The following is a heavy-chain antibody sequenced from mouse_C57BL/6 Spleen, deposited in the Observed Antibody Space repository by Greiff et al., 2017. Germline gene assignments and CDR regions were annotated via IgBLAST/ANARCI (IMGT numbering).Heavy chain of an antibody. Sequence: QVQLQQSGAELVIPGASVKLSCKASGYTFTSYWMHWVKQRPGQGLEWIGEFDPSDSYTNYNQKFKGKSTLTVDKSSSTAYMQLSSLTSEDSAVYYCARSYDCDQYYFDYWGQGTTLTVSS. D-gene: IGHD2-13*01. V-gene: IGHV1-69*01. CDR3: ARSYDCDQYYFDY. J-gene: IGHJ2*01. CDR2: FDPSDSYT. CDR1: GYTFTSYW.